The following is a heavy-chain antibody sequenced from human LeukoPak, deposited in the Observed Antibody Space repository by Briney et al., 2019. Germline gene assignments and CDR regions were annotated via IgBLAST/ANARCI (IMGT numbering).Heavy chain of an antibody. D-gene: IGHD6-19*01. CDR3: ARGAVAGYGY. J-gene: IGHJ4*02. CDR2: FNHSGST. V-gene: IGHV4-34*01. CDR1: GASLSGYY. Sequence: KPSETLSPTLAVYGASLSGYYWSWIRQPPGKGLEWIGEFNHSGSTNYNPSLKSRVTISVDTSKNKFCINISSVTAADTAVYYCARGAVAGYGYWGQGTLVTASP.